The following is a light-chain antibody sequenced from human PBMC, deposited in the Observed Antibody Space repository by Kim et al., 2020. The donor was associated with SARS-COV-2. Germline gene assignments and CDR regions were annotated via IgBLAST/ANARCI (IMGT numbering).Light chain of an antibody. Sequence: GQKVTVSCSGSNSNIGNNYVSWYQQRPGTAPKLLIYDNNQRPSGIPDRFSVSKSGTSATLASTGLQTGDEADYYCGTWDGSLRGVVLGGGTQLTVL. J-gene: IGLJ2*01. CDR3: GTWDGSLRGVV. CDR2: DNN. V-gene: IGLV1-51*01. CDR1: NSNIGNNY.